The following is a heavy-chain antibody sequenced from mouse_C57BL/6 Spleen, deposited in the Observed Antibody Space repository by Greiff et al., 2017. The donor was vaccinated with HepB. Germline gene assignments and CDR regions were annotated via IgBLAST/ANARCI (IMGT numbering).Heavy chain of an antibody. CDR1: GFSLTSYG. CDR3: ASQTSSGKGYAMDY. Sequence: VKVVESGPGLVQPSQSLSITCTVSGFSLTSYGVHWVRQSPGKGLEWLGVIWSGGSTDYNAAFISRLSISKDNSKSQVFFKMNSLQADDTAIYYCASQTSSGKGYAMDYWGQGTSVTVSS. CDR2: IWSGGST. V-gene: IGHV2-2*01. D-gene: IGHD3-2*02. J-gene: IGHJ4*01.